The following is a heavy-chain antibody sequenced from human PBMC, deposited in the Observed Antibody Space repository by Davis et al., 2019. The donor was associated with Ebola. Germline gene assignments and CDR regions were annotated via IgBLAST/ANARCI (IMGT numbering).Heavy chain of an antibody. CDR3: ARGYYGSGSYYGLFDY. CDR2: IIPIFGTA. Sequence: AASVKVSCKASGGTFNNHAISWVRQAPGQGLEWMGGIIPIFGTANYAQKFQGRVTITADESTSTAYMELSSLRSEDTAVYYCARGYYGSGSYYGLFDYWGQGTLVTVSS. CDR1: GGTFNNHA. J-gene: IGHJ4*02. D-gene: IGHD3-10*01. V-gene: IGHV1-69*13.